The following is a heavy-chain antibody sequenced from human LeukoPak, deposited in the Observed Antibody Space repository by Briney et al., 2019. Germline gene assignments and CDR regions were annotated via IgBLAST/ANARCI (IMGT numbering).Heavy chain of an antibody. CDR2: IRRNSDGGTI. J-gene: IGHJ5*02. CDR3: ATDFYDTT. D-gene: IGHD3-22*01. CDR1: GFTFSSYA. V-gene: IGHV3-15*01. Sequence: GGSLRLSCAASGFTFSSYAMSWVRQAPGKGLEWVGRIRRNSDGGTIDYAAPVKGRFALSRDDSKNTLYLHMSSLQTEDTAVYYCATDFYDTTWGQGTLVTVSS.